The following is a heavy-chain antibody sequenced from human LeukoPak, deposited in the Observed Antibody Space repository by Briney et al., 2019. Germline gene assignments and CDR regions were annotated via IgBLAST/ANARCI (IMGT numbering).Heavy chain of an antibody. CDR1: GFTFSSYA. CDR2: ISYDGSIK. V-gene: IGHV3-30*04. CDR3: AKDFRIGYSAHFDY. D-gene: IGHD2-21*01. Sequence: PGGSLRLSCAASGFTFSSYAMCWVRQAPGKGLEWVAVISYDGSIKYYANSVKGRFTISRDNSKNTLYLQMNSLRVEDTAVYYCAKDFRIGYSAHFDYWGQGALVTVSS. J-gene: IGHJ4*02.